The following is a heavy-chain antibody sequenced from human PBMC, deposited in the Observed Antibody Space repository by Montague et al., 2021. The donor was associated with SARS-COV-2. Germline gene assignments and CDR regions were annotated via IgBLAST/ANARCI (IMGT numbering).Heavy chain of an antibody. CDR3: VYWKMGDGNPNFEF. Sequence: PALVKPTQTLTLTCTFSGFSLTTFGVGVGWIRQPPGKAPEWLTLVYWDDDEHHSPSLKNRLSVTKAASEPRVVLRMTNMHPVDTATYYCVYWKMGDGNPNFEFWSQGTLVTVSS. D-gene: IGHD1-1*01. V-gene: IGHV2-5*02. CDR1: GFSLTTFGVG. J-gene: IGHJ4*02. CDR2: VYWDDDE.